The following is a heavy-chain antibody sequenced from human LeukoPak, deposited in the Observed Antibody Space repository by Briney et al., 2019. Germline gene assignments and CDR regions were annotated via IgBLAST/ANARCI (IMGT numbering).Heavy chain of an antibody. V-gene: IGHV3-23*01. CDR1: GFTFSSYA. Sequence: GGSLRLSCAASGFTFSSYAMSWVRQAPWKGLEWVSAISGSGGSTYYADSVKGRFTISRDNAKNSLYLQMNSLRAEDTAVYYCARATMVRGFDPWGQGTLVTVSS. J-gene: IGHJ5*02. CDR3: ARATMVRGFDP. D-gene: IGHD3-10*01. CDR2: ISGSGGST.